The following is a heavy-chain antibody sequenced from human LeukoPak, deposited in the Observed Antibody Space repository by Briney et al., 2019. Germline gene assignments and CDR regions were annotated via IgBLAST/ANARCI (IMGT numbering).Heavy chain of an antibody. J-gene: IGHJ5*02. D-gene: IGHD3-16*01. CDR1: GGSFTSYY. Sequence: SETLSLTCTVSGGSFTSYYWTWIRQPPGKGLEWIGYIYTSGNTNYNPSLRSRVTISVDTSKNRFSLKLTSVTAADTAVYYCARHLGLKWFDPWSQGTLVTVSS. V-gene: IGHV4-4*09. CDR3: ARHLGLKWFDP. CDR2: IYTSGNT.